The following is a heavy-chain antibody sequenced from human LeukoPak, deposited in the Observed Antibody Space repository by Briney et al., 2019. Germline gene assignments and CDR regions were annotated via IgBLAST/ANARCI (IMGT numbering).Heavy chain of an antibody. CDR2: VSYDGSKK. V-gene: IGHV3-30*18. J-gene: IGHJ4*02. D-gene: IGHD5-12*01. CDR3: AKDVKFSWPFYFDY. Sequence: TGGSLRLSCAASGFTFSSYSMNWVRQAPGKGLEWLAFVSYDGSKKYYSDSVKGRFTISRDNSKNTLFLQMNSLRAEDTAVYSCAKDVKFSWPFYFDYWGQGILVTVSS. CDR1: GFTFSSYS.